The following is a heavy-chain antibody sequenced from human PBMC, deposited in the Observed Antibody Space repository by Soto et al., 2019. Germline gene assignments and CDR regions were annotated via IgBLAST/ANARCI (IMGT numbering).Heavy chain of an antibody. J-gene: IGHJ5*02. V-gene: IGHV4-31*02. CDR1: GGSISSGGYY. CDR2: IYYSGST. Sequence: SETLSLTCTVSGGSISSGGYYWSWIRQHPGKGLEWIGYIYYSGSTYYNPSLKSRVTISVDTSKNQFSLKLSSVTAADTAVYYCARDKTGAYYYDSSGYPGWFDPWGQGTLVTV. D-gene: IGHD3-22*01. CDR3: ARDKTGAYYYDSSGYPGWFDP.